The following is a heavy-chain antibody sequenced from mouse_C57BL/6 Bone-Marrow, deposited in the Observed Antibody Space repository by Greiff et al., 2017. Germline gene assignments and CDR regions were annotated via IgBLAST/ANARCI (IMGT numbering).Heavy chain of an antibody. CDR2: IYPSDSET. D-gene: IGHD2-2*01. V-gene: IGHV1-61*01. CDR3: ARMDYGYEGFAY. J-gene: IGHJ3*01. Sequence: VQLQQPGAELVRPGSSVKLSCKASGYTFTSYWMDLVKQRPGPGLEWIGNIYPSDSETHYNQKFKDKATLTVDKSSSTAYMQLNSLTSEDSAVYYCARMDYGYEGFAYWGQGTLVTVSA. CDR1: GYTFTSYW.